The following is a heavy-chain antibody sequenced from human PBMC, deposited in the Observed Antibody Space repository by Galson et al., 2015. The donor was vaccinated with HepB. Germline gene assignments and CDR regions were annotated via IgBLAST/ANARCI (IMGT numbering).Heavy chain of an antibody. Sequence: SETLSLTCTVSGGSISSSNYYWGWIRQPPGKGLEWIGSNFYSGSTYYNPSLKGRVTISVETSENRLSLKVNSVTTADTAFYYCASGRRDGYRYFDYWGQGTLLTVSS. D-gene: IGHD5-24*01. CDR2: NFYSGST. J-gene: IGHJ4*02. CDR3: ASGRRDGYRYFDY. V-gene: IGHV4-39*01. CDR1: GGSISSSNYY.